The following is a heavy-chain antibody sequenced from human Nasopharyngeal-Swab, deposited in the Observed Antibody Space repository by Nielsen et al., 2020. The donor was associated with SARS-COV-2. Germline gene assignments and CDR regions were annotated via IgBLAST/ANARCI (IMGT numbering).Heavy chain of an antibody. V-gene: IGHV3-48*01. D-gene: IGHD6-6*01. Sequence: GGSLRLSCAASGITFSSYSMNWVRQAPGKGPEWVSYISSSRTTIHYADSVKGRFTISRDNAKNSLYLQMNSLRAEDTAVYYCASRYSSSSHYYYYMDVWSKGTTVTVSS. J-gene: IGHJ6*03. CDR3: ASRYSSSSHYYYYMDV. CDR2: ISSSRTTI. CDR1: GITFSSYS.